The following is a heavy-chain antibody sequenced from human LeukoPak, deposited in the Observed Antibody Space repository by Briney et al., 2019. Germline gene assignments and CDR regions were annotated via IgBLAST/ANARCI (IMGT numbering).Heavy chain of an antibody. D-gene: IGHD1-26*01. CDR1: GYSFTGNY. J-gene: IGHJ4*02. V-gene: IGHV1-2*02. CDR3: AREDSGSAYVNYFDY. CDR2: FNPNTGST. Sequence: ASVQVSCKTSGYSFTGNYIHWVRQAPRRGPEWMGCFNPNTGSTTYAQKFQGRVSMTRDTSISTAYMELKRLKSDDTAVYYCAREDSGSAYVNYFDYWGQGFLVTVSS.